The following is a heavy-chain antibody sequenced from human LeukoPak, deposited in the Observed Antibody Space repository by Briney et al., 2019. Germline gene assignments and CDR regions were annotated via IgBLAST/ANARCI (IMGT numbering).Heavy chain of an antibody. CDR1: GFTFSSYG. Sequence: GGSLRLSCAASGFTFSSYGMSWVRQAPGKGLEWVSAISGSGGSTYYADSVKGRFTISRDNAKNTLYLQMNSLRAEDTAVYYCARGSGDPDYWGQGTLVTAPS. CDR3: ARGSGDPDY. V-gene: IGHV3-23*01. J-gene: IGHJ4*02. CDR2: ISGSGGST. D-gene: IGHD2-21*02.